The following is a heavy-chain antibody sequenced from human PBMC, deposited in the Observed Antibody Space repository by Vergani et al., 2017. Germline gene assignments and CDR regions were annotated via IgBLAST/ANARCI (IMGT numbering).Heavy chain of an antibody. Sequence: EVQLQESGGGLVKPGGSLRVSCAASGFSFSTYSINWVRQAQGKGLEWVSSISGRSNYIYYADSLNGRFTISRDNSKNSVYLQMNSLRVEDTSIYYCARKKYYDSKDYYQVEPFDYWGQGTLVTVSS. V-gene: IGHV3-21*06. CDR3: ARKKYYDSKDYYQVEPFDY. J-gene: IGHJ4*02. D-gene: IGHD3-22*01. CDR2: ISGRSNYI. CDR1: GFSFSTYS.